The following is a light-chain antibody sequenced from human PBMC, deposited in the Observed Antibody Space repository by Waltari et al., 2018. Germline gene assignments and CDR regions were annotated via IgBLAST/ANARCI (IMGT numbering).Light chain of an antibody. CDR1: SSNIGSNY. CDR3: AVWDDSLSVRV. J-gene: IGLJ3*02. V-gene: IGLV1-47*01. CDR2: RNT. Sequence: QSVLTQPPSASGTPGQRVTISCSGSSSNIGSNYVYWYQQFTRTAPKLLTLRNTPRPAGFSDRFAGSKSATSASLAIRGLRSDDEADYYCAVWDDSLSVRVFGGGTKLTVL.